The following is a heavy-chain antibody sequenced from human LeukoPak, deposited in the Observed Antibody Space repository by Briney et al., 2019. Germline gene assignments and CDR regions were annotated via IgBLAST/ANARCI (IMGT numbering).Heavy chain of an antibody. D-gene: IGHD6-13*01. CDR3: ARVDSSNWYEYRGYFDY. J-gene: IGHJ4*02. V-gene: IGHV4-34*01. CDR1: GGSFSGYY. Sequence: ETLSLTCAVYGGSFSGYYWSWIRQPPGKGLEWIGEINHSGSTNYNPSLKSRVTISVDTSKNQFSLKLSSVTAADTAVYYCARVDSSNWYEYRGYFDYWGQGTLVTVSS. CDR2: INHSGST.